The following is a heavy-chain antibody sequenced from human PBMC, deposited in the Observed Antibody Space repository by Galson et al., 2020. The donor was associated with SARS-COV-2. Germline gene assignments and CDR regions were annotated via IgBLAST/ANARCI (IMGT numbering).Heavy chain of an antibody. CDR1: GGSISSSRYY. D-gene: IGHD5-18*01. CDR3: ARKGYSYAFDI. CDR2: IYYSGST. J-gene: IGHJ3*02. Sequence: ASETLSLTCTVSGGSISSSRYYWGWIRQPPGKGLEWIGSIYYSGSTYYNPSLKSRVTISVDTSENQFSLKLSSVTAADTAVYYCARKGYSYAFDIWGQGTMVTVSS. V-gene: IGHV4-39*01.